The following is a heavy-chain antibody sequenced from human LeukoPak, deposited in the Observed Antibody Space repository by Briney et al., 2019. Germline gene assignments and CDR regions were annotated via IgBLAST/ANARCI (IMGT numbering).Heavy chain of an antibody. D-gene: IGHD6-6*01. V-gene: IGHV3-9*01. CDR3: AKDITEYSSSSCFDY. Sequence: PGRSLRLSCAASGFTFDDYAMPWVRHAPGKGLGWVSGISWNSGSIGYADSVKGRFTISRDNAKNSLYLQMNSLRAEDTALYYCAKDITEYSSSSCFDYWGQGTLVTVSS. CDR2: ISWNSGSI. J-gene: IGHJ4*02. CDR1: GFTFDDYA.